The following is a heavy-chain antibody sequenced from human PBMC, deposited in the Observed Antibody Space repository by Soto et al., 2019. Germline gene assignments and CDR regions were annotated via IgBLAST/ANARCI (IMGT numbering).Heavy chain of an antibody. CDR1: GFTFSSYA. Sequence: QVQLVESGGGVVQPGRSLRLSCAASGFTFSSYAMHWVRQAPGKGLEWVAVISYDGSNKYYADSVKGRFTISRDNSKNPLYLQMNSLRAEDTAVYYCARGLTRIWFGDRFDYWGQGTLVTVSS. CDR2: ISYDGSNK. V-gene: IGHV3-30-3*01. CDR3: ARGLTRIWFGDRFDY. D-gene: IGHD3-10*01. J-gene: IGHJ4*02.